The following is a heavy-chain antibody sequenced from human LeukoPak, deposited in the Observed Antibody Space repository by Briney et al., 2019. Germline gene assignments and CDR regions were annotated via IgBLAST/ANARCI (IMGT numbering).Heavy chain of an antibody. D-gene: IGHD3-22*01. Sequence: SVKVSCKASGGTFSSYAISWVRQAPGQGLEWMGRIIPIFGIANYAQKFLGRVTITADKSTSTAYMELSSLRSEDTAVYYCARDTRITMIVVVTGELDYWGQGTLVTVSS. CDR3: ARDTRITMIVVVTGELDY. V-gene: IGHV1-69*04. CDR1: GGTFSSYA. CDR2: IIPIFGIA. J-gene: IGHJ4*02.